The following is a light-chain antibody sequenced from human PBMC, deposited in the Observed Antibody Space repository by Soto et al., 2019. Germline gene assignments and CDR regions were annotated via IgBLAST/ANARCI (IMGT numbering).Light chain of an antibody. CDR1: PRVTNY. Sequence: EIVLTQSPGPLSLSPGESATLSCRASPRVTNYLAWYQQKPGQAPRLLIYGAFNRATGIPARFSGSGSGTDFTLTISRLEPEDFALYYCQHYAHNSPITFGQGTRLEIK. CDR2: GAF. V-gene: IGKV3-20*01. J-gene: IGKJ5*01. CDR3: QHYAHNSPIT.